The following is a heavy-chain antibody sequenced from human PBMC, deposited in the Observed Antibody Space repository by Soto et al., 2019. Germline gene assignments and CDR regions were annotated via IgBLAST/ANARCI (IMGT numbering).Heavy chain of an antibody. CDR3: AMTTVTPEAFDI. CDR1: GSPFSSNG. V-gene: IGHV3-33*01. D-gene: IGHD4-17*01. CDR2: IWYDGSNK. J-gene: IGHJ3*02. Sequence: QVQLVESGGGVVQPGRSLRLSCEGSGSPFSSNGMTWAGQAPGKGLEWVAVIWYDGSNKYYADSVKGRFTISRDNSKNTLYLQMNSLRAEDTAVYYCAMTTVTPEAFDIWGQGTMVTVSS.